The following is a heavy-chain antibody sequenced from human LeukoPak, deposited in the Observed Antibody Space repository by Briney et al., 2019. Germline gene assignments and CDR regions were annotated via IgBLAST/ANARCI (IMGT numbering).Heavy chain of an antibody. D-gene: IGHD6-19*01. CDR1: GYTFTSYD. J-gene: IGHJ5*02. CDR2: MNPNSGNT. V-gene: IGHV1-8*01. Sequence: ASVKVSCKASGYTFTSYDINWVRQATGQGLEWMGWMNPNSGNTGYAQKFQGRVTMTRNTSISTAYMELSSLRSEDTAVYYCARAWDLAVAYNWFDPWGQGTLVTVSS. CDR3: ARAWDLAVAYNWFDP.